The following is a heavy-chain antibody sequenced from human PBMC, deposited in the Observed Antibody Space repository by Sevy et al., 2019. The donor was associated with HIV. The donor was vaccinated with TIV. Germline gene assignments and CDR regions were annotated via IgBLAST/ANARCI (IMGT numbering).Heavy chain of an antibody. CDR3: AKDSNVMTGYCDY. V-gene: IGHV3-33*06. CDR2: VRYDGSIK. J-gene: IGHJ4*02. D-gene: IGHD2-15*01. Sequence: GGSLRLSCAASGFTFNDFGMHWVRQAPGKGLEWVAAVRYDGSIKYYADSVKGRSSISRDSSKNTVSLQMNSLRVEDTALYYCAKDSNVMTGYCDYWGQGTLVTVSS. CDR1: GFTFNDFG.